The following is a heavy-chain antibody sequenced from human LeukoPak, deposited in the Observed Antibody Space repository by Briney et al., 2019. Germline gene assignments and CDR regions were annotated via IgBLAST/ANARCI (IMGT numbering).Heavy chain of an antibody. Sequence: SETLSLTCAVYGGSFSGYYWSWIRQPPGKGLEWIGGINHSGSTNYNPSLKSRVTISVDTSKNQFSLKLRSVTAADTAVYYCARDKVFWSGYNYYYYGMDVWGQGTTVTVSS. CDR2: INHSGST. J-gene: IGHJ6*02. V-gene: IGHV4-34*01. CDR1: GGSFSGYY. CDR3: ARDKVFWSGYNYYYYGMDV. D-gene: IGHD3-3*01.